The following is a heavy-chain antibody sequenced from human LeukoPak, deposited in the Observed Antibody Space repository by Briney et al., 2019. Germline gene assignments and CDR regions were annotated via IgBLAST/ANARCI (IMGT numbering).Heavy chain of an antibody. CDR2: IDGSGDNR. Sequence: GGSLRLSCAASGFTFKNYAMSWVRQAPGKGLEWVSSIDGSGDNRYYADSVKGRFTISRDNSGNTLYLQLRGLGAEDTATYYCAKVQMSTGWTFDFWGQGSLVTVSS. CDR1: GFTFKNYA. CDR3: AKVQMSTGWTFDF. D-gene: IGHD2-2*01. J-gene: IGHJ4*02. V-gene: IGHV3-23*01.